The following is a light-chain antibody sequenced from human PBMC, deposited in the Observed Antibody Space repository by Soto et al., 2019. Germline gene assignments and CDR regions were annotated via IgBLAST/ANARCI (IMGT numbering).Light chain of an antibody. CDR2: DVT. Sequence: ALTQPRSVSGSPGQSVTISCTGTISDVAGYNYVSWYQHHPGKAPKLLISDVTKRPSWVPDRFSGSKSGSTASLTISELQAEDEADYYCSSYAGSNNLVFGGGTKLTVL. CDR1: ISDVAGYNY. CDR3: SSYAGSNNLV. V-gene: IGLV2-11*01. J-gene: IGLJ2*01.